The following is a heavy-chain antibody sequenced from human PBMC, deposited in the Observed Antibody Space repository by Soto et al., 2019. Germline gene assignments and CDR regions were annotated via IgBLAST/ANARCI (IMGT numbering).Heavy chain of an antibody. CDR3: ARIRSLYSGGRNDD. J-gene: IGHJ4*02. V-gene: IGHV4-59*08. Sequence: QVHLQESGPGLVKPSETLSLTCTVSGGSISTYYWSWIRQPPGKGLEWIGYVHDRATTRYNPSLRTRVTISADTSKNQFSLGLRSVTAADTAVYFCARIRSLYSGGRNDDWGQGILVTVSA. CDR2: VHDRATT. CDR1: GGSISTYY. D-gene: IGHD2-15*01.